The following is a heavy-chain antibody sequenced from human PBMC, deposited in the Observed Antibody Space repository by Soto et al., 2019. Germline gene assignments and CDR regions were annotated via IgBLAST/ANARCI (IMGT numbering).Heavy chain of an antibody. CDR3: ARGYTSGWTFDF. Sequence: QVQLVQSGAEVKQPGASASVSCKASGYNFTTYVVHWLRQAPGQGPEWMGWINCGSGNTVYSQKFQGRVTFTRDTSARTAYMDLNSLTSGDTAVYYCARGYTSGWTFDFWGRGTLVIVSS. V-gene: IGHV1-3*01. D-gene: IGHD6-19*01. J-gene: IGHJ4*02. CDR2: INCGSGNT. CDR1: GYNFTTYV.